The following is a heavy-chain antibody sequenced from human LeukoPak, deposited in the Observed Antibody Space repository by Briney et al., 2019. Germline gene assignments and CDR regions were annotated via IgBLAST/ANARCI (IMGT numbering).Heavy chain of an antibody. CDR1: GFTFSSYW. V-gene: IGHV3-7*03. Sequence: GGSLRLSCAASGFTFSSYWMSWGRQAPGKGLGWVASIKKDGSEKNYVDSVKGRFTISRDNAKNSLYLQMNSLRAEDTAIYYCARQRMVDVWGKGTTVIASS. D-gene: IGHD2-15*01. J-gene: IGHJ6*04. CDR2: IKKDGSEK. CDR3: ARQRMVDV.